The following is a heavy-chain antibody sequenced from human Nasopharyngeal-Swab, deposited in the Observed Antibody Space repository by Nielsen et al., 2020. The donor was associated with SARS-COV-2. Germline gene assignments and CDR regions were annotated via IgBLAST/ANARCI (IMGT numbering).Heavy chain of an antibody. V-gene: IGHV3-11*01. CDR1: GFTFSDHQ. CDR2: ISATGRPL. CDR3: AREKGYQVLLDYYYHGLDV. D-gene: IGHD3-10*01. J-gene: IGHJ6*02. Sequence: GGSLRLSCAASGFTFSDHQMSWIRQDSGKRLEWIAFISATGRPLYYADSVKGRFTISRDNAKDSLYLQMNSLRGEDTAVYYCAREKGYQVLLDYYYHGLDVWGHGTAVTVSS.